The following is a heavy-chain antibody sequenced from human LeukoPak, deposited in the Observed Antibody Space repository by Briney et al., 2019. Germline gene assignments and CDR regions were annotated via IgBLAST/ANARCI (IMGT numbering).Heavy chain of an antibody. CDR2: INSDRSIR. CDR3: ARGPSGWGSLDY. D-gene: IGHD7-27*01. J-gene: IGHJ4*02. CDR1: GFTFSSYC. V-gene: IGHV3-74*01. Sequence: GGSLRLSCAASGFTFSSYCMHWVRHAPGKGLVWVSRINSDRSIRNYVDALKGRSTISRNNGKTTLYLEMSSLRAEDTAVSYCARGPSGWGSLDYWGQGTLVPVSS.